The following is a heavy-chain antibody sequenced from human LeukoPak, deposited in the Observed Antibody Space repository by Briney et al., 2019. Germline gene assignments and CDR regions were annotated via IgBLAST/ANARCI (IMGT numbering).Heavy chain of an antibody. CDR1: GFTVSSNY. CDR2: IKQDGSEK. D-gene: IGHD3-22*01. CDR3: ASLRITMIVVYDAFDI. J-gene: IGHJ3*02. Sequence: GGSLRLSCAASGFTVSSNYMSWVRQAPGKGLEWVANIKQDGSEKYYVDSVKGRFTISRDNAKNSLYLQMNSLRAEDTAVYYCASLRITMIVVYDAFDIWGQGTMVTVSS. V-gene: IGHV3-7*01.